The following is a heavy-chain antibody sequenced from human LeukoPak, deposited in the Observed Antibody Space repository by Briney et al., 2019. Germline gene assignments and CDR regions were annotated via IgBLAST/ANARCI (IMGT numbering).Heavy chain of an antibody. J-gene: IGHJ6*02. CDR3: VTTAMAAIYYYGMDV. CDR2: IIPIFGTA. V-gene: IGHV1-69*13. Sequence: ASVKVSCKASGGTFSSYAISWVRQAPGQGLEWMGGIIPIFGTADYAQKFQGRATITADESTSTAYMELSSLRSEDTAVYYCVTTAMAAIYYYGMDVWGQGTTVTVSS. D-gene: IGHD5-18*01. CDR1: GGTFSSYA.